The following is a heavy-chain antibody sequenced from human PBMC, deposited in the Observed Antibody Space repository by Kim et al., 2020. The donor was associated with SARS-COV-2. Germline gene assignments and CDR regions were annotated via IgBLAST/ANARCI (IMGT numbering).Heavy chain of an antibody. J-gene: IGHJ6*02. CDR1: GFTFSSYT. V-gene: IGHV3-21*01. D-gene: IGHD2-21*01. CDR3: ARDRSPGDRYYGMDV. CDR2: ISSSSSYI. Sequence: GGSLRLSCAASGFTFSSYTMNWVRQAPGKGLEWVSSISSSSSYIYYADSVKGRFTISRDNAKNSLYLQMNSLRAEDTAVYYCARDRSPGDRYYGMDVWGQGTTVTVSS.